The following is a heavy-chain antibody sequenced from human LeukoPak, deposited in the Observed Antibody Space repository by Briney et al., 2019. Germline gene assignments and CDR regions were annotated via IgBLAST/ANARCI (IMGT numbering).Heavy chain of an antibody. CDR3: AKDRDNTYYYGSGSPDY. V-gene: IGHV3-30*18. Sequence: GGSLRLSCAASGFTFSIYWMSWVRQAPGKGLEWVAVISYDGSNKYYADSVKGRFTISRDNSKNTLYLQMNSLRAEDTAVYYCAKDRDNTYYYGSGSPDYWGQGTLVTVSS. D-gene: IGHD3-10*01. CDR1: GFTFSIYW. CDR2: ISYDGSNK. J-gene: IGHJ4*02.